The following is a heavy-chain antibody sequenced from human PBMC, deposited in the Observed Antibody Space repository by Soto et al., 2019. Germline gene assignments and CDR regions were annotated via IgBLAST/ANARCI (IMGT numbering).Heavy chain of an antibody. V-gene: IGHV3-7*01. CDR3: ARDQGREILASAFDF. J-gene: IGHJ3*01. CDR1: GFSFTSHW. D-gene: IGHD5-12*01. Sequence: EVQLVESGGGVVQPGESLRLSCEASGFSFTSHWMSWVRQAPGKGLEWVATIKRDGSASSYLGSVKGRFTISRDNANDSLFLEMTSLSAGDTAGDYCARDQGREILASAFDFWCQGTKVTVSS. CDR2: IKRDGSAS.